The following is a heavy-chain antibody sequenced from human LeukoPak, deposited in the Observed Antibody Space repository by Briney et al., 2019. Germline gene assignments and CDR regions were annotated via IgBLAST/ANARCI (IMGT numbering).Heavy chain of an antibody. Sequence: PSETLSLTCTVSGGSISSSSYYWGWIRQPPGKGLEWIGSIYYSGSTYYNPSLKSRVTISVDTSKNQFSLKLSSVTAADTAVYYCARVQRQWFPLDYWGQGTLVTVSS. CDR3: ARVQRQWFPLDY. CDR2: IYYSGST. J-gene: IGHJ4*02. D-gene: IGHD3-22*01. V-gene: IGHV4-39*07. CDR1: GGSISSSSYY.